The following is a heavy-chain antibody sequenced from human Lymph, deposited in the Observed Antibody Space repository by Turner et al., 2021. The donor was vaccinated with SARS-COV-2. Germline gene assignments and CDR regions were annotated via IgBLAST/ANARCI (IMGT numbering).Heavy chain of an antibody. J-gene: IGHJ6*02. CDR2: IITMFGTA. CDR3: ARVGSSVVPYYYYGMDV. Sequence: QVQLVQSGTEVKKPGSSVKVSCKASGGTFSSHVISWVRQAPGQGLEWMGGIITMFGTANYAQKFQGRVTITADESTSTAYMELSSLRSDDTAVYYCARVGSSVVPYYYYGMDVWGQGTTVTVSS. CDR1: GGTFSSHV. D-gene: IGHD3-22*01. V-gene: IGHV1-69*01.